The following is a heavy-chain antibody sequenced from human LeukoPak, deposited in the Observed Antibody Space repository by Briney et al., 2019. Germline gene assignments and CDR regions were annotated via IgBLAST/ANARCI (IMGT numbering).Heavy chain of an antibody. D-gene: IGHD4-23*01. CDR2: ISAYNGNT. Sequence: ASVKVSCKASGYTFTSYGISWVRQAPGQGLEWMGWISAYNGNTNYAQKLQGRVTITRNTSISTAYMELSSLRSEDTAVYYCARVLGGNFLVYWGQGTLVTVSS. CDR1: GYTFTSYG. CDR3: ARVLGGNFLVY. V-gene: IGHV1-18*01. J-gene: IGHJ4*02.